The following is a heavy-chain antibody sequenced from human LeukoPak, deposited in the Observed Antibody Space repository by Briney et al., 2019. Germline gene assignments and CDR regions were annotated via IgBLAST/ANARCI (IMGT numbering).Heavy chain of an antibody. V-gene: IGHV4-61*01. CDR2: IYYSGST. CDR1: GGSVSSGSYY. Sequence: PSETLSLTCTVSGGSVSSGSYYWSWIRQPPGKGLEWIGYIYYSGSTNYNPSLKSRVTISVDTSKNQFSLKLSSVTAADTAVYYCARGFHVSYGMDVWGQGTTVTVSS. CDR3: ARGFHVSYGMDV. J-gene: IGHJ6*02. D-gene: IGHD3-16*01.